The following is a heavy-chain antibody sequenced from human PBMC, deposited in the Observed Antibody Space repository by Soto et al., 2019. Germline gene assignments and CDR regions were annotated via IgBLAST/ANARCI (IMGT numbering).Heavy chain of an antibody. D-gene: IGHD3-10*01. J-gene: IGHJ5*02. V-gene: IGHV1-69*06. Sequence: SVKVSCKASGGSFSSYGINWVRQAPGQGLEWMGGINPLFDTTNYAQKFQGRVTITADKSTSTAYMELRSLSSGDTAVYYCAREPAYGSGMLPPWCQANLVTVSS. CDR1: GGSFSSYG. CDR2: INPLFDTT. CDR3: AREPAYGSGMLPP.